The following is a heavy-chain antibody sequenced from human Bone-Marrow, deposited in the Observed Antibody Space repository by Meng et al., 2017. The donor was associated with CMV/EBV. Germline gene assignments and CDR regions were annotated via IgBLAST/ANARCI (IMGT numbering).Heavy chain of an antibody. CDR3: ARVYYYDSSGLYY. D-gene: IGHD3-22*01. CDR1: GYTFTSYD. V-gene: IGHV1-2*02. Sequence: ASVKVSCKASGYTFTSYDINWVRQATGQGLEWMGWINPNSGGTNYAQKFQGRVTMTRDTSISTAYMELSRLRSDDTAVYYCARVYYYDSSGLYYWGQGTLVTSPQ. CDR2: INPNSGGT. J-gene: IGHJ4*02.